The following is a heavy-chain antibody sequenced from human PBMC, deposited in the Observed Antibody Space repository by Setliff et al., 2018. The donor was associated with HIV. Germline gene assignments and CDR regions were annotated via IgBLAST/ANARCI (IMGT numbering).Heavy chain of an antibody. V-gene: IGHV1-3*01. D-gene: IGHD3-3*02. J-gene: IGHJ4*01. CDR3: ARGALLAVFDFDH. Sequence: ASVKVSCKASGYTFTTYSIHWVRQAPGQSLEWMGWINVGKGDTKYSQEFQGRITITRDTSANTAYMELSSLRSDDTAVYFCARGALLAVFDFDHWGHGTLVTVSS. CDR1: GYTFTTYS. CDR2: INVGKGDT.